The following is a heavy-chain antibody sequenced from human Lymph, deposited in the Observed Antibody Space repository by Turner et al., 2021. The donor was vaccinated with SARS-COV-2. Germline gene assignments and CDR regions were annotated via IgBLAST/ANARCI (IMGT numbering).Heavy chain of an antibody. Sequence: QVQLVESGGGLVQPGRPLRLSCAASGFTFSTYDIYWVRQATGKGLEWVEVISYDGSNKDYADSVKGRFTISRDNSKNTLYLQMNSLRAEDTAVYYCARYASGGYFYYGMDVWGQGTTVTVSS. D-gene: IGHD3-10*01. CDR2: ISYDGSNK. J-gene: IGHJ6*02. V-gene: IGHV3-30*04. CDR3: ARYASGGYFYYGMDV. CDR1: GFTFSTYD.